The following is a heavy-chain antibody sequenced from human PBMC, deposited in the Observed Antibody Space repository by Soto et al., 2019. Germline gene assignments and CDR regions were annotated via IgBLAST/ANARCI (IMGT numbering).Heavy chain of an antibody. CDR3: ARERSSGWYVDY. CDR1: GYTFTSYD. V-gene: IGHV1-8*01. D-gene: IGHD6-19*01. Sequence: QVQLVQSGAEVKKPGASVKVSCKASGYTFTSYDINWVRQATGQGLEWMGWMNPNSGNTAYAQNFQARVTMTRNTSISTAYMELSSLGSEDTAVYYCARERSSGWYVDYWGQGALVTVSS. J-gene: IGHJ4*02. CDR2: MNPNSGNT.